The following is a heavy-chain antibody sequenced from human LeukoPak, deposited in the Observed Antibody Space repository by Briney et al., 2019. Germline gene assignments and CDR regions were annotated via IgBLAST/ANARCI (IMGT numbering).Heavy chain of an antibody. CDR1: GFSVSSNY. Sequence: GGSLRLSCAASGFSVSSNYISWVRQAPGKGREWVSLIYSDGSRFHAVPVKGRFTMSIDNSKNHLDLQMNSVSAHDTAVYFCARDRHRYRGTNGDGDAFDIWGQGKMVTVTS. V-gene: IGHV3-53*01. D-gene: IGHD1-7*01. CDR2: IYSDGSR. CDR3: ARDRHRYRGTNGDGDAFDI. J-gene: IGHJ3*02.